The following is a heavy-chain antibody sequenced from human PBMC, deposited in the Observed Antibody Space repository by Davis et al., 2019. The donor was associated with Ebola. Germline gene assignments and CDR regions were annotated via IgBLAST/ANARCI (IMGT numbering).Heavy chain of an antibody. CDR3: TRDTPLGVALMDV. CDR1: GGTFSSYA. V-gene: IGHV1-18*01. Sequence: AASVKVSCKASGGTFSSYAISWVRQAPGQGLEWMGWISAYNGNTNYAQKLQGRVTMTTDTSTSTAYMELSSLRPEDTAVYYCTRDTPLGVALMDVWGQGTTITVSS. CDR2: ISAYNGNT. D-gene: IGHD2-15*01. J-gene: IGHJ6*02.